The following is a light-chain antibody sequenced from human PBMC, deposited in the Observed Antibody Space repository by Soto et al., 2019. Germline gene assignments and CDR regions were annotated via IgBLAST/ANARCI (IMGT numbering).Light chain of an antibody. CDR2: SAS. CDR1: QRISSY. Sequence: DIQMTQSPSSLSASIGDRVTITCRAGQRISSYLNWYQQKPGKAPKLLIYSASRLQSGVPSRVSGSGSGTDFTLTISSLQPEDFATYYCQQTYSAPWTLGQGTKVDIK. V-gene: IGKV1-39*01. CDR3: QQTYSAPWT. J-gene: IGKJ1*01.